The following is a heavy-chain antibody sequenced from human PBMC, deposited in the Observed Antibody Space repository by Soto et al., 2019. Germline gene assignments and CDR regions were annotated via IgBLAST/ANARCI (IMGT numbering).Heavy chain of an antibody. CDR3: ARDKTEVTTFVYYYYGMDV. V-gene: IGHV4-34*01. CDR1: CGCFRRYY. Sequence: SETLSLTCAVYCGCFRRYYWSWIRQPPGKGLEWIGEIDHRGSTNYNPSLKSRVTISVDTSKNQFSLKLSSVTAADTAVYYCARDKTEVTTFVYYYYGMDVWGQGTTVTVSS. CDR2: IDHRGST. J-gene: IGHJ6*02. D-gene: IGHD3-16*01.